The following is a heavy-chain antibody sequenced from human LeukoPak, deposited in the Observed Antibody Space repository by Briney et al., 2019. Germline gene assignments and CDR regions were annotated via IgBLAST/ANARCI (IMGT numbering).Heavy chain of an antibody. J-gene: IGHJ4*02. V-gene: IGHV1-18*01. CDR2: ISAYNGNT. D-gene: IGHD3-22*01. CDR1: GYTFTSYG. CDR3: ARDLVWEYYYDSSGYSAFDY. Sequence: ASVKVSCKASGYTFTSYGISWVRQAPGQGLEWMGWISAYNGNTNYAQKLQGRVTMTTDTSTSTAYMELRSLRSGDTAVYYCARDLVWEYYYDSSGYSAFDYWGQGTLVTVSS.